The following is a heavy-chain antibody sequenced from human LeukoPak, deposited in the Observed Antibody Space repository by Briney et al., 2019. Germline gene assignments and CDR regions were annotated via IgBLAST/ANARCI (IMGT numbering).Heavy chain of an antibody. Sequence: GGSLRLSCAASGFTFSSYGMHWVRQAPGKGLEWVAVISYDGSNKYYADSVKGRFTISRDNSKNTLYLQMNSLRAEDTAVYYCATEYSSSFRHFDYWGQGTLVTVSS. J-gene: IGHJ4*02. CDR3: ATEYSSSFRHFDY. CDR1: GFTFSSYG. D-gene: IGHD6-6*01. V-gene: IGHV3-30*03. CDR2: ISYDGSNK.